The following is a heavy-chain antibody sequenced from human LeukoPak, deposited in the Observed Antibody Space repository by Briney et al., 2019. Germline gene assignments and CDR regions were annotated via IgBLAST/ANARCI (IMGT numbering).Heavy chain of an antibody. CDR2: ISAYNGNT. V-gene: IGHV1-18*01. J-gene: IGHJ6*02. CDR3: ARGGLWFGSYYYGMDV. D-gene: IGHD3-10*01. CDR1: GYTFTSYG. Sequence: EASVKVSCKASGYTFTSYGISWVRQAPGQGLEWMGWISAYNGNTNYAQKLQGRVTMTTDTSTSTAYMELRSLRSDDTAVYYCARGGLWFGSYYYGMDVWGQGTTVTVSS.